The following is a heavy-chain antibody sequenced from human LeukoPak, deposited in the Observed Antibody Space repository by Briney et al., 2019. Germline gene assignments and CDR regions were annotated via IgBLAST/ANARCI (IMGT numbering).Heavy chain of an antibody. D-gene: IGHD3-16*01. CDR2: INPSGGST. V-gene: IGHV1-46*01. CDR3: ARAKGGDAFDI. CDR1: GYTFTSYG. J-gene: IGHJ3*02. Sequence: GASVKVSCKASGYTFTSYGISWVRQAPGQGLEWMGIINPSGGSTSYAQKFQGRVTMTRDTSTSTVYMELSSLRSEDTAVYYCARAKGGDAFDIWGQGTMVTVSS.